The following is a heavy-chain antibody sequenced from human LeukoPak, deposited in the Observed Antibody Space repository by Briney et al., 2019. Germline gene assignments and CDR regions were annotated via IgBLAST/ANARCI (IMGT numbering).Heavy chain of an antibody. CDR3: ASPGYSYGYGAFDI. V-gene: IGHV4-59*01. CDR2: IYYSGST. D-gene: IGHD5-18*01. J-gene: IGHJ3*02. Sequence: SETLSLTCTVSGGSISSYYWSWIRQPPGKGLEWIGYIYYSGSTNYNPSLKSRVTISVDTSKNQFSLKLSSVTAADTAVYYCASPGYSYGYGAFDIWGQGTMVTVSS. CDR1: GGSISSYY.